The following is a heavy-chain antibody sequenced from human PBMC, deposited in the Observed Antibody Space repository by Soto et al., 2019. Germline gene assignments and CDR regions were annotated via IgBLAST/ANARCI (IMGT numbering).Heavy chain of an antibody. CDR1: GGTFSSYA. D-gene: IGHD2-15*01. J-gene: IGHJ6*02. V-gene: IGHV1-69*12. CDR3: ASGVLGLYYYYYGMDV. CDR2: IIPIFGTA. Sequence: QVQLVQSGAEVKKPGSSVKVSCKASGGTFSSYAISWVRQAPGQGLEWMGGIIPIFGTANYAQKFQGRVTITADESTSTAYMELSSLRYEDTAVYYCASGVLGLYYYYYGMDVWGQGTTVTVSS.